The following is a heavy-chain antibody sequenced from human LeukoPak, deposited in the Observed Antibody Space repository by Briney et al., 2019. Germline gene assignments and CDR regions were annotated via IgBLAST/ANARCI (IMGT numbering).Heavy chain of an antibody. D-gene: IGHD3-16*01. CDR3: AREGGPGWFDP. Sequence: IXWVRQAPGQGLEWMGWISAYNGNTNYAQKLQGRVTITTDTSTSTAYMELRSLRSDDTAVYYCAREGGPGWFDPWGQGTLVTVSS. J-gene: IGHJ5*02. V-gene: IGHV1-18*01. CDR2: ISAYNGNT.